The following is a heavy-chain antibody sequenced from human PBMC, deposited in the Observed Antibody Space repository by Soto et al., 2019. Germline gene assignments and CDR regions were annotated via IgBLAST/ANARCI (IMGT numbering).Heavy chain of an antibody. D-gene: IGHD2-21*02. Sequence: SETLSLTCAVYGGSFSGYYWSWIRQPPGKGLEWIGEINHSGSTNYNPSLKSRVTISVDTSKNQFSLKLSSVTAADTAVYYCARGLSAECGGDCYPGNDYWGQGTLVTVSS. CDR1: GGSFSGYY. V-gene: IGHV4-34*01. J-gene: IGHJ4*02. CDR3: ARGLSAECGGDCYPGNDY. CDR2: INHSGST.